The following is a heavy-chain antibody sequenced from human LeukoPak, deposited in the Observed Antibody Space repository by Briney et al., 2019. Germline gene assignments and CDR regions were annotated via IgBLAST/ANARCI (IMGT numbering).Heavy chain of an antibody. CDR2: ISAYNGNT. CDR1: GYTFTSYG. J-gene: IGHJ4*02. Sequence: ASVKVSCKASGYTFTSYGISWVRQAPGQGLEWMGWISAYNGNTHYAQKLQGRVTMTTDTSTSTAYMELRSLRSDDTAVYYCARVRTGYCSSTSCPRNFDYWGQGTLVTVSS. D-gene: IGHD2-2*01. V-gene: IGHV1-18*04. CDR3: ARVRTGYCSSTSCPRNFDY.